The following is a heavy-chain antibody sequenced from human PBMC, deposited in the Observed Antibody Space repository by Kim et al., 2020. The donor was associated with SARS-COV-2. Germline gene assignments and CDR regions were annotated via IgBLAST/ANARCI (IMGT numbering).Heavy chain of an antibody. V-gene: IGHV3-7*01. D-gene: IGHD3-3*02. J-gene: IGHJ4*02. Sequence: GGSLRLSCAASGFIFSNYCMTWVRQAPGKGLEWVANIKVDGSDRYYVDSVKGSFTISRDNAKNSVYLQMNSLRAEDTAVYYYARNRERSINWPDVFDFWGQGTLVTVSS. CDR1: GFIFSNYC. CDR3: ARNRERSINWPDVFDF. CDR2: IKVDGSDR.